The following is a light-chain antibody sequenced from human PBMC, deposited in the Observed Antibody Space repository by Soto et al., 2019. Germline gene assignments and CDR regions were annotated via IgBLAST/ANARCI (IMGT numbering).Light chain of an antibody. J-gene: IGKJ1*01. CDR2: DAS. CDR3: QQYDRNPPWT. CDR1: QSISGW. V-gene: IGKV1-5*01. Sequence: DIQMTQSPSTLSASVGDRVTITCRASQSISGWLAWYQQKPGKAPKLLVYDASNSQSWVPLRFSGTRSGTEFTLTITSLQPDDFATYYCQQYDRNPPWTFGQGTKVEI.